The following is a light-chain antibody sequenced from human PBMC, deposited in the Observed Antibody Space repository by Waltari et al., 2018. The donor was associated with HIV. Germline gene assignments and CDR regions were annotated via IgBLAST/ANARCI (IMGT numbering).Light chain of an antibody. CDR2: SDN. J-gene: IGLJ3*02. CDR1: NSSFRNDS. Sequence: QSVLTQPPSESGTPGQRVTIPYSGSNSSFRNDSVYWYQHLPETAPQFLIYSDNQRPSGVPDRFPVSKSGTSGSLAISGLRSEDEADYYCAARHDSLSSRVFGGETKLTVL. V-gene: IGLV1-47*02. CDR3: AARHDSLSSRV.